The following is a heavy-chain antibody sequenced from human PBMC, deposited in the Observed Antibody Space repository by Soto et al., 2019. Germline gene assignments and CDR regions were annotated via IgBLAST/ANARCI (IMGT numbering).Heavy chain of an antibody. D-gene: IGHD3-3*01. CDR3: ARDRITILPNAYNFYGLGV. Sequence: SETLSLTCTVSGGSISSGDYYWSWIRQPPGKGLEWIGYIYHSGSTYYNPSLQSRVSISVDTSKNQFSLKLSSVTAADTAVYYCARDRITILPNAYNFYGLGVWGQGTTVTVSS. CDR2: IYHSGST. CDR1: GGSISSGDYY. V-gene: IGHV4-30-4*01. J-gene: IGHJ6*02.